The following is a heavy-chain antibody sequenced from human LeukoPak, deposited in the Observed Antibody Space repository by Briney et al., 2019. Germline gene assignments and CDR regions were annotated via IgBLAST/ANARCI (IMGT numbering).Heavy chain of an antibody. Sequence: GGSLRLSCVASGFTFSKYWLHWVRQAPGKGLVWVSRINPDDKSTSYTDSVKGRFTISRDDAKKTLYLQMNSLRAEDTAVYYCLTIVESVASDIWGQGTMVTVSS. J-gene: IGHJ3*02. CDR1: GFTFSKYW. CDR3: LTIVESVASDI. CDR2: INPDDKST. V-gene: IGHV3-74*01. D-gene: IGHD1-26*01.